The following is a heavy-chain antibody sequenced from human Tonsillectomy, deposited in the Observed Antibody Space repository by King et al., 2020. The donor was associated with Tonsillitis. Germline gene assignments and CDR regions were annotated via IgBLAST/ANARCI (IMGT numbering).Heavy chain of an antibody. CDR1: GGSITNYY. CDR2: IYYIGTT. V-gene: IGHV4-59*01. D-gene: IGHD4-11*01. Sequence: VQLQESGPGLVKPSETLSLTCTVSGGSITNYYWSWIRQPPGKGLEYIGYIYYIGTTNNSPSLKSRVTISVDTSKNQFSLRLSSVTAADTAMYYCARGGTVTIPSYWGQGTLVTVSS. J-gene: IGHJ4*02. CDR3: ARGGTVTIPSY.